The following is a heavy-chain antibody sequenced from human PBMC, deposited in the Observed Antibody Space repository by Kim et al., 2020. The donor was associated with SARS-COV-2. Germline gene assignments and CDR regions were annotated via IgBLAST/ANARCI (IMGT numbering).Heavy chain of an antibody. D-gene: IGHD3-3*01. V-gene: IGHV4-39*07. J-gene: IGHJ4*02. Sequence: SETLSLTCTVSGGSISSSSYYWGWIRQPPGKGLEWIGSIYYSGSTYYNPSLKSRVTISVDTSKNQFSLKLSSVTAADTAVYYCARDPLRSRGPRLGVVIEWGQGTLVTVSS. CDR1: GGSISSSSYY. CDR3: ARDPLRSRGPRLGVVIE. CDR2: IYYSGST.